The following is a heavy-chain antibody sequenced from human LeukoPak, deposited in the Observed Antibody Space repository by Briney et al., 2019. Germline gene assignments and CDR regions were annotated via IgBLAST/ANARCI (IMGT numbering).Heavy chain of an antibody. D-gene: IGHD1-26*01. CDR3: ARCGRDRVGATLVY. J-gene: IGHJ4*02. Sequence: GESLKISCKGSEYTFTNYWIGWVRQMPGKGPEWMGIIYPGDSDTRYSPSFQGQVTISVDKSISTAYLQWSSLKASDTAMYYCARCGRDRVGATLVYWGQGTLVTVSS. CDR1: EYTFTNYW. CDR2: IYPGDSDT. V-gene: IGHV5-51*01.